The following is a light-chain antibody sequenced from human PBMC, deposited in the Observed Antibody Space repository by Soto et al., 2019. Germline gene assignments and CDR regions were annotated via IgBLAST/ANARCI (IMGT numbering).Light chain of an antibody. CDR3: QQYSTYSGT. CDR2: KAS. J-gene: IGKJ1*01. CDR1: QSIGNW. Sequence: DIPMTQSPSTLSASVGDRVTITCRASQSIGNWLAWYQQKPGKAPKLLIHKASNLKSGVPSRFSGSGSGTEFSLTVSSLQPDDFATYYCQQYSTYSGTFGQGTKVDI. V-gene: IGKV1-5*03.